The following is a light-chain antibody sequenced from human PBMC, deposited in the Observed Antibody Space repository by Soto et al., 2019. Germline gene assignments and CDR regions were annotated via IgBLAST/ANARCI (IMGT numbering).Light chain of an antibody. CDR1: QSVISNY. CDR2: GAS. J-gene: IGKJ1*01. V-gene: IGKV3-20*01. CDR3: PQSGTTTST. Sequence: ELVLTQSPGTLSLSPGEKATLSCRASQSVISNYLAWYQQKPGQAPRLLIYGASSRATGIPDRFSGSGSETDFTLTISRLEPEVFAVYCCPQSGTTTSTFGQGTK.